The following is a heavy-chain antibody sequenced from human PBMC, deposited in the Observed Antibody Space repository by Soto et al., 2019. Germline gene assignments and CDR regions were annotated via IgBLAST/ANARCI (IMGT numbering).Heavy chain of an antibody. J-gene: IGHJ4*02. V-gene: IGHV3-21*01. Sequence: EVQLVESGGGLVKPGGSLRLSCAASGFTFSSYSMNWVRQAPGKGLEWVSSISSSSSYIYYADSVKGRFTISRDNDKNSLYLQMNSLRAEDTAVYYCARSNIAVAGTFASNYYFDYWGQGTLVTVSS. CDR1: GFTFSSYS. D-gene: IGHD6-19*01. CDR3: ARSNIAVAGTFASNYYFDY. CDR2: ISSSSSYI.